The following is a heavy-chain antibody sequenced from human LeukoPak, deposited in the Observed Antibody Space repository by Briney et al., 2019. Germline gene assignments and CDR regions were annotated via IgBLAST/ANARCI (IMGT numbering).Heavy chain of an antibody. CDR3: ARDPWGEYYDSSGYS. CDR1: GFTFSSYW. Sequence: GGSLRLSCAASGFTFSSYWMHWVRQAPGKGLEWVANIKQDGREKYYVDSVKGRSTISRDNAKNSLYLQMNSLRAEDTAVYYCARDPWGEYYDSSGYSWGQGTLVTVSS. V-gene: IGHV3-7*01. D-gene: IGHD3-22*01. CDR2: IKQDGREK. J-gene: IGHJ4*02.